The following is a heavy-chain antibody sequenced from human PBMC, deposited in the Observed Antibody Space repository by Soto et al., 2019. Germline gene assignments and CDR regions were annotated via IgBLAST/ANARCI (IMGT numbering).Heavy chain of an antibody. CDR1: GFSFNNYA. V-gene: IGHV3-23*01. J-gene: IGHJ4*02. CDR3: AKDVGGHYCTPTSCLYFFHS. CDR2: ISDSGST. D-gene: IGHD2-2*01. Sequence: EVQLLESGGGLVQPGGSLRLSCAASGFSFNNYAMNWVRQAPGQGLEWVSTISDSGSTYYADSVKGRFTNSRDNSKNTLYLQMKSLRAEDTAVYFCAKDVGGHYCTPTSCLYFFHSWGRGTLVTVSS.